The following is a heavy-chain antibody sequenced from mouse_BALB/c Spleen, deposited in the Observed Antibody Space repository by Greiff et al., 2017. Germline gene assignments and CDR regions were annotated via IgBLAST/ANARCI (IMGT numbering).Heavy chain of an antibody. J-gene: IGHJ2*01. CDR2: IYPGDGST. D-gene: IGHD2-1*01. CDR1: GYTFTSYY. Sequence: VQLQQSGPELVKPGASVKMSCKASGYTFTSYYIHWVKQRPGQGLEWIGWIYPGDGSTKYNEKFKGKTTLTADKSSSTAYMLLSSLTSEDSAIYFCARDYGNFDYWGQGTTLTVSS. CDR3: ARDYGNFDY. V-gene: IGHV1S56*01.